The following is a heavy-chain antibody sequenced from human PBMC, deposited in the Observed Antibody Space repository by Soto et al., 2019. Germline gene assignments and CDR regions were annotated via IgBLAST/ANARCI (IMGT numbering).Heavy chain of an antibody. CDR3: AKAHGSVWYEDFDY. CDR1: GYTFIAYH. Sequence: QVQLVQSGAEAKKPGASVKVSCKASGYTFIAYHIHWLRQAPGQGLEWMGWINPNSGGTNYAQEFKDRVTMTRDTSISTAYMELSRLTSDDTAMYYCAKAHGSVWYEDFDYWGQGTLVTVSP. CDR2: INPNSGGT. D-gene: IGHD6-19*01. J-gene: IGHJ4*02. V-gene: IGHV1-2*02.